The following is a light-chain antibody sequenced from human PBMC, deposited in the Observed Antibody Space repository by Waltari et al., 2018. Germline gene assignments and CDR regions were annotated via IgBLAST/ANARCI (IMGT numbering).Light chain of an antibody. J-gene: IGKJ1*01. CDR1: QSSSSY. CDR3: QRSYSTPPRT. CDR2: AAS. V-gene: IGKV1-39*01. Sequence: DIQMTQSPSSLSASVGARVTITCRASQSSSSYLNWYQQKPGKAPKLLIYAASSLQSGVPSRFSGSGSGTDFTLTSSSLQPEDFATYYCQRSYSTPPRTFGQGTKVEIK.